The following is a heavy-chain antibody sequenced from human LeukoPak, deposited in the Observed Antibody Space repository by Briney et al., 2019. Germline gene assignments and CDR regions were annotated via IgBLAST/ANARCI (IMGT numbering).Heavy chain of an antibody. J-gene: IGHJ5*02. Sequence: SETLSLTCTVSGASISSGEYYRSWIRQPAGKGLEWIVRIYTSGSTNYNPSLKSRVTISVDTSKNQFSLKLSSVTAADTAMYYCAREAYDVLTSDWFDPWGQGTLVTVSS. CDR3: AREAYDVLTSDWFDP. D-gene: IGHD3-9*01. V-gene: IGHV4-61*02. CDR2: IYTSGST. CDR1: GASISSGEYY.